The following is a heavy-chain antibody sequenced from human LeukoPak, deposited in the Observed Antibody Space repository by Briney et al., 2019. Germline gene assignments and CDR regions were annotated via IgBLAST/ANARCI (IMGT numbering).Heavy chain of an antibody. V-gene: IGHV1-18*01. CDR2: ISAYNGNT. Sequence: ASVKVSCKASGYTFTSYGISWVRQAPGQGLEWMGWISAYNGNTNYAQKLQGRVTMTTDTSTGTAYMELRSLRSDDTAVYYCARVYYDFWSGYEYDAFDIWGQGTMVTVSS. D-gene: IGHD3-3*01. J-gene: IGHJ3*02. CDR3: ARVYYDFWSGYEYDAFDI. CDR1: GYTFTSYG.